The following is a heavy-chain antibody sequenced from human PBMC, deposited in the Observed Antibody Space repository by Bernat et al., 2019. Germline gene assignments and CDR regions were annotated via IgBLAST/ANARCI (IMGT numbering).Heavy chain of an antibody. CDR1: GFTFSGSA. CDR3: TRPGWNSGLDY. D-gene: IGHD1-7*01. Sequence: EVQLVESGGGLVQPGGSLKLSCAASGFTFSGSAMHWVRQASGKGLEWVGRIRSKANSYATAYAASVKGRFTISRDDSKNTAYMQMNGLKTEDTAVYYCTRPGWNSGLDYWGQGTLVTVSS. CDR2: IRSKANSYAT. V-gene: IGHV3-73*02. J-gene: IGHJ4*02.